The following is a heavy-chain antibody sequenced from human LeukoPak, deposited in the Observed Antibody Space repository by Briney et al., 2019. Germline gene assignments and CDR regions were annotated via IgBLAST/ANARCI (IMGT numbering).Heavy chain of an antibody. Sequence: QPGGSLRLSCAASGLSVSAYYMSWVRQAPGKGLEWVSVIDSGGSGGSTYYAASVKGRFTISRDNSKNTLFLQMNSLRAEDTAVYYCASDRDSSTWSYYWGQGTLVTVSS. CDR3: ASDRDSSTWSYY. D-gene: IGHD6-13*01. V-gene: IGHV3-53*01. CDR1: GLSVSAYY. CDR2: IDSGGSGGST. J-gene: IGHJ4*02.